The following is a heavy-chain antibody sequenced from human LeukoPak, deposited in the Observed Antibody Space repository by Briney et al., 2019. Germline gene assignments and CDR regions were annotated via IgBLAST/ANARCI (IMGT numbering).Heavy chain of an antibody. CDR2: IYYSGST. Sequence: SETLSLTCTVSGGSISSSSYYWGWIRQPPGKGLEWIGSIYYSGSTYYNPSIKSGVTISVDTSKNQFSLKLSSVTAADTAVYYCARGEDYDSSGYWDYWGQGTLVTVSS. V-gene: IGHV4-39*07. D-gene: IGHD3-22*01. CDR3: ARGEDYDSSGYWDY. J-gene: IGHJ4*02. CDR1: GGSISSSSYY.